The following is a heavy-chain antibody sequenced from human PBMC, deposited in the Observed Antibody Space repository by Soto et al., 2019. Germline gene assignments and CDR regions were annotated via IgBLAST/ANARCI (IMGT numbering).Heavy chain of an antibody. D-gene: IGHD6-13*01. Sequence: GESLKISCKGSGYSFISYWIGWVRQTPGKGLEWMGITYPGDSDTRYSPSFQGQVTISADKSITTAYLQWSSLKASDTAMYYCARATATAGLNWFDPWGQGTLVTVSS. CDR2: TYPGDSDT. V-gene: IGHV5-51*01. CDR3: ARATATAGLNWFDP. J-gene: IGHJ5*02. CDR1: GYSFISYW.